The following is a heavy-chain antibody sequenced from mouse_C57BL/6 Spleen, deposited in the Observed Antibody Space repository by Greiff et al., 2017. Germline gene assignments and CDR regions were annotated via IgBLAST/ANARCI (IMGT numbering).Heavy chain of an antibody. CDR2: IYPGSGNT. CDR3: ARDGWLRRMMDY. J-gene: IGHJ4*01. CDR1: GYTFTDYY. D-gene: IGHD2-2*01. Sequence: QVQLKQSGAELVRPGVSVKLSCKASGYTFTDYYINWVKQRPGQGLEWIARIYPGSGNTYYNEKFKGKATLTAEKSSSTAYMQLSSLTSEDSAVYFCARDGWLRRMMDYWGQGTSVTVSS. V-gene: IGHV1-76*01.